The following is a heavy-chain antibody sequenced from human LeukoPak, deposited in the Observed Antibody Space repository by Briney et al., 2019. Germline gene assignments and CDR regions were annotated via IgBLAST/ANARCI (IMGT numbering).Heavy chain of an antibody. V-gene: IGHV7-4-1*02. Sequence: ASVKVSCKASGYPFSAHFLNWVRQAPGQGLEWMGNIDTTTGNPRYAQDFTGRFVFSLDTSVSTAYLQITSLKAEDTAAYYCVRGTPTPGMDYWGQGTQVTVSS. CDR2: IDTTTGNP. CDR3: VRGTPTPGMDY. J-gene: IGHJ4*02. CDR1: GYPFSAHF. D-gene: IGHD3-10*01.